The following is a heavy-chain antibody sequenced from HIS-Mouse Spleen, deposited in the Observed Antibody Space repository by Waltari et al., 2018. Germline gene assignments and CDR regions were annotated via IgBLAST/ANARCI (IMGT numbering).Heavy chain of an antibody. D-gene: IGHD3-9*01. Sequence: QVQLQQWGAGLLKPSETLSLTCAVYGGSFSGYYWSWIRQPPGKGLEWIGEINHSGSTNYNPSLKSRVTISVDTSKNQFSLKLSSVTAADTAVYYCARGGHYDILTADYWGQGTLVTVSS. CDR2: INHSGST. J-gene: IGHJ4*02. V-gene: IGHV4-34*01. CDR3: ARGGHYDILTADY. CDR1: GGSFSGYY.